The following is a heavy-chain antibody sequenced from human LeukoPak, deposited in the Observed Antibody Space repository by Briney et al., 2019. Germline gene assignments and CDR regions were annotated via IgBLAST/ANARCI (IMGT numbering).Heavy chain of an antibody. CDR1: GFTFSSYW. D-gene: IGHD3-9*01. CDR2: IKQGGSEK. V-gene: IGHV3-7*01. Sequence: GGSLRLSCAASGFTFSSYWMSWVRQAPGKGLEWVANIKQGGSEKYYVDSVKGRFTISRDNAKNSLYLQMNSLRAEDTAVYYRARMKGPLRYFPGGYYYMDVWGKGTTVTVSS. J-gene: IGHJ6*03. CDR3: ARMKGPLRYFPGGYYYMDV.